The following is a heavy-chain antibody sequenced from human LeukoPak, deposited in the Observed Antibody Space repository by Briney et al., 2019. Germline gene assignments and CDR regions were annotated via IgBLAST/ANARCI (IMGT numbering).Heavy chain of an antibody. J-gene: IGHJ4*02. Sequence: SQTLSLTCAISGDSVSSNSVAWNWIRQSPSRGLEWLGRTYYRSKWNNEYAESVRSRITINPDTSKNQFSLQLDSVTPEDTAVYYCARERYYFDYWGQGTLVTISS. CDR1: GDSVSSNSVA. CDR3: ARERYYFDY. V-gene: IGHV6-1*01. CDR2: TYYRSKWNN.